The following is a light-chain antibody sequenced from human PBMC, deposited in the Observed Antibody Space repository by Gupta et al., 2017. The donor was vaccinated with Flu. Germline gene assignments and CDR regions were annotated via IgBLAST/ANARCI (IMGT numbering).Light chain of an antibody. CDR1: KPVNLND. CDR2: AAS. Sequence: RANRSCRANKPVNLNDFAWVQQQSGQAPRLLVYAASSRATGIPDRFSGSASGTDCTLTISRLEPEDFAVYYCQQYGSTRGYRFGQGTQLQIK. CDR3: QQYGSTRGYR. J-gene: IGKJ2*03. V-gene: IGKV3-20*01.